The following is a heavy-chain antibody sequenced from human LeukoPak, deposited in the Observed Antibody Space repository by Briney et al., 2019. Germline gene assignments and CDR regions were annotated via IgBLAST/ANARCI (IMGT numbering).Heavy chain of an antibody. CDR1: GFTFSSYG. Sequence: GGSLRLSCAASGFTFSSYGMHWVRQAPGKGLEWVSAISGSGGSTYYADSVKGRFTISRDNSKNTLYLQMNSLRAEDTAAYYCAKDPLYCSGGSCYGTGYFDYWGQGTLVTVSS. J-gene: IGHJ4*02. V-gene: IGHV3-23*01. CDR2: ISGSGGST. CDR3: AKDPLYCSGGSCYGTGYFDY. D-gene: IGHD2-15*01.